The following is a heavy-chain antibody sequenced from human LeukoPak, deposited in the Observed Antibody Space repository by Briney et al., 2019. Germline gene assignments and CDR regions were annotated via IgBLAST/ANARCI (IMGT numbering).Heavy chain of an antibody. CDR2: ISYDGSNK. CDR3: ADAVGNPG. CDR1: GFTFSSYT. D-gene: IGHD1-26*01. V-gene: IGHV3-30-3*01. J-gene: IGHJ4*02. Sequence: GGSLRLSCAASGFTFSSYTMHWVRQAPGKGLEWVAVISYDGSNKDYADSVKGRFTISRDNSKNTLYLQMDSLRTEDTAVYYCADAVGNPGRGQGATVTVSS.